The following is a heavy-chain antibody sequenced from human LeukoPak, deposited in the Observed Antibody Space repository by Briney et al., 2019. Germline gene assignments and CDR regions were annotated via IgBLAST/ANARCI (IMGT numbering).Heavy chain of an antibody. V-gene: IGHV3-23*01. CDR2: ISGSGGST. CDR1: AFTFSSYA. J-gene: IGHJ4*02. Sequence: GGSLRLSCASSAFTFSSYAMSWVRQAPGKGMDWVSAISGSGGSTYYADSVKGRFTISRDNSKNTLYLQVNSLRAEDTAVYYCAKALRYFDWLSEAFDYWGQGTLVTVSS. CDR3: AKALRYFDWLSEAFDY. D-gene: IGHD3-9*01.